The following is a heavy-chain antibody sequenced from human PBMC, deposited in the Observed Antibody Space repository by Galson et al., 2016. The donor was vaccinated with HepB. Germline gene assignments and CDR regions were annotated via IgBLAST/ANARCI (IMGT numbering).Heavy chain of an antibody. CDR1: GYAISSGYAY. CDR3: ASHKGWSYQNFDY. J-gene: IGHJ4*02. Sequence: SETLSLTCTVSGYAISSGYAYWGWIRQPPGKGLEWIASVDQSGRTYYNPSLKSRVTISVDTSKNQFSLKLSSMTAADTAVYYCASHKGWSYQNFDYWGQGTLVTVSS. CDR2: VDQSGRT. V-gene: IGHV4-38-2*02. D-gene: IGHD1-26*01.